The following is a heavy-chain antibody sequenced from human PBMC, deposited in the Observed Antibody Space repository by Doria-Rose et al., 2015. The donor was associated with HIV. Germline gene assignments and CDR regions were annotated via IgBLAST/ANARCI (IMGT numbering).Heavy chain of an antibody. J-gene: IGHJ4*02. CDR3: ARVGGDYDSSAYYDF. Sequence: LTLTCIFSGFPLPTSGFCVSWLRQPPGEALEWLARADWDDDKYYSTSLKTRLSISKDTSKNQVVLTMTNMDPDETATYYCARVGGDYDSSAYYDFWGQGTLVTVSS. D-gene: IGHD3-22*01. V-gene: IGHV2-70*11. CDR1: GFPLPTSGFC. CDR2: ADWDDDK.